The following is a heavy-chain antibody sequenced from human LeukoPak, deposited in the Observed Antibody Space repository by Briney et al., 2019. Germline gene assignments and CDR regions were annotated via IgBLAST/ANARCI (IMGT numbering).Heavy chain of an antibody. D-gene: IGHD1-26*01. J-gene: IGHJ6*03. CDR2: FDPEDGET. CDR3: ARRARIVGATFYYYMDV. V-gene: IGHV1-24*01. Sequence: ASVKVSCKVSGYTLTELSMHWVRQAPGKGLEWMGGFDPEDGETIYAQKFQGRVTMTEDTSTDTAYMELSSLRSDDTAVYYCARRARIVGATFYYYMDVWGKGTTVTVSS. CDR1: GYTLTELS.